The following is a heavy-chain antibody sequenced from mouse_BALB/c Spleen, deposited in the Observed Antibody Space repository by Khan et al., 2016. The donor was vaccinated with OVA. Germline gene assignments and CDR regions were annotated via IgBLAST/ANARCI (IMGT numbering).Heavy chain of an antibody. CDR3: ARHNYGPVAY. V-gene: IGHV5-9-3*01. CDR1: GFTFSSYA. D-gene: IGHD1-1*01. J-gene: IGHJ3*01. CDR2: ISSGGDYT. Sequence: EVQLVESGGGLVKPGGPLKLSCTTSGFTFSSYAMSWVRQTPEKRLEWVATISSGGDYTYYPDSVKGRFTISRDNAKSTLYLQMNSLRAEDTAMYYCARHNYGPVAYWGQGTLVTVSA.